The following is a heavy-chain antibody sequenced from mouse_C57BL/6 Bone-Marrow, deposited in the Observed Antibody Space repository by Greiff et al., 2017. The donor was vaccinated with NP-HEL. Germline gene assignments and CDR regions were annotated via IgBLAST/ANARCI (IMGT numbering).Heavy chain of an antibody. D-gene: IGHD2-2*01. J-gene: IGHJ2*01. Sequence: QVQLKESGAELVRPGTSVKMSCKASGYTFTNYWIGWAKQRPGHGLEWIGDIYPGGGYTNYNEKFKGKATLTADKSSSTAYMQFSSLTSEDSAINYCARRVTTRGNYFDYWGQGTTLTVSS. CDR2: IYPGGGYT. CDR1: GYTFTNYW. V-gene: IGHV1-63*01. CDR3: ARRVTTRGNYFDY.